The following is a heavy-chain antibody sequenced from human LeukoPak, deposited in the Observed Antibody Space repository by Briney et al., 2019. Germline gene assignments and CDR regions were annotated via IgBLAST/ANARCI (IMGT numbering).Heavy chain of an antibody. CDR1: GFTFSSYA. Sequence: GGSLRLSCAASGFTFSSYAMHWVRQAPGKGLEWVAVISYDGSNKYYADSVKGRFTISRDNSKNTLYLQTNSLRAEDTAVYYCARDLTPYYYGSGTGYWGQGTLVTVSS. J-gene: IGHJ4*02. D-gene: IGHD3-10*01. CDR3: ARDLTPYYYGSGTGY. V-gene: IGHV3-30-3*01. CDR2: ISYDGSNK.